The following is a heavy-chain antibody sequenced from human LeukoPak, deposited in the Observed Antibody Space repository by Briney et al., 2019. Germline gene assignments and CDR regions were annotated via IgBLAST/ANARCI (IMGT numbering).Heavy chain of an antibody. CDR3: ARAMAGGVAFDI. D-gene: IGHD3-10*01. CDR1: GFTFSSYD. J-gene: IGHJ3*02. V-gene: IGHV3-13*01. Sequence: GGSLRLSCGASGFTFSSYDMHWVRQATGKGLEWVSAIGTAGDTYYPGSVKGRFTISRENAKNSLYLQMNSLRAGDTAVYYCARAMAGGVAFDIWGQGTMVTVSS. CDR2: IGTAGDT.